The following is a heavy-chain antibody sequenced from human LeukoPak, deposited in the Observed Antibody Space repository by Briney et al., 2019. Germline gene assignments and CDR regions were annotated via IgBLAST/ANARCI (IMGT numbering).Heavy chain of an antibody. Sequence: PGGSLRLSCAASGFTVSSNYMSWVRQAPGKGLEWVSAISGSGGSTYYADSVKGRFTISRDNSKNTLYLQMNSLRAEDTAVYYCAKALVGATTRVDLDYWGQGTLVTVS. CDR2: ISGSGGST. CDR1: GFTVSSNY. V-gene: IGHV3-23*01. D-gene: IGHD1-26*01. CDR3: AKALVGATTRVDLDY. J-gene: IGHJ4*02.